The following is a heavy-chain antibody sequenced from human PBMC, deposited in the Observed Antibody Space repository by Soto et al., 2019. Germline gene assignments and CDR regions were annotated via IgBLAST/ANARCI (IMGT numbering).Heavy chain of an antibody. CDR1: GGTFSTYS. CDR2: SPPIFGTS. Sequence: QVQLVQSGAEVKKPGSSVKVSCKASGGTFSTYSISWVRQAPGQGLEWMGGSPPIFGTSKYAQNFQGRVTITADESTNTAYMELSSLRSDDTAVYYCARGGRYPNSSYYYGMDVWGQGTTVTVSS. V-gene: IGHV1-69*01. D-gene: IGHD1-1*01. J-gene: IGHJ6*02. CDR3: ARGGRYPNSSYYYGMDV.